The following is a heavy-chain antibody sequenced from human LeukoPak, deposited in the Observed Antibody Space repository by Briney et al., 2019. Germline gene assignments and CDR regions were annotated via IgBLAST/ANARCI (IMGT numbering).Heavy chain of an antibody. Sequence: RASVKVSCEASGGTFSSYAISWVRQAPGQGLEWMGGIIPIFGTANYAQKFQGRVTITTDESTSTAYMELSSLRSEDTAVYYCARSPRDIYYFDYWGQGTLVTVSS. CDR3: ARSPRDIYYFDY. J-gene: IGHJ4*02. V-gene: IGHV1-69*05. CDR1: GGTFSSYA. CDR2: IIPIFGTA.